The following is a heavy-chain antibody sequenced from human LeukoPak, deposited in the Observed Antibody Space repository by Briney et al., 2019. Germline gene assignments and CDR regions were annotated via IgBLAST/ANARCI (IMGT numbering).Heavy chain of an antibody. J-gene: IGHJ4*02. CDR1: GFTFSTYS. CDR3: ARDQDWNDRGGLDY. CDR2: ISTSSSYI. V-gene: IGHV3-21*01. Sequence: TGGSLRLSCAASGFTFSTYSMNWVRQAPGKGLEWVSFISTSSSYIYYADSVKGRFTISRDNSKNSLYLQMNSLRAEDTAVYYCARDQDWNDRGGLDYWGQGTLVIVSS. D-gene: IGHD1-1*01.